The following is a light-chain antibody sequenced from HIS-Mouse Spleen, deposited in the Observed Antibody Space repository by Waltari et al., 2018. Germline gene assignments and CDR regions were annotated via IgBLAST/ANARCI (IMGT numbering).Light chain of an antibody. CDR1: ALPKKY. Sequence: SYELTQPPSVSVSPGQTARITCSGDALPKKYAYWYQQKTGQAPVRVIYEDSKRPSGIPGRFSCSSSGTMATLTISGAQVEDEADYYCYSTDSSGNHRVFGGGTKLTVL. CDR2: EDS. V-gene: IGLV3-10*01. J-gene: IGLJ2*01. CDR3: YSTDSSGNHRV.